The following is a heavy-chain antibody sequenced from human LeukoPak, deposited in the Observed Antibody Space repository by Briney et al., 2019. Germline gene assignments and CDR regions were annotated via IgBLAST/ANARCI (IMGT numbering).Heavy chain of an antibody. J-gene: IGHJ4*02. CDR2: IYYSGST. CDR3: ARGDYGGNLFDY. D-gene: IGHD4-23*01. V-gene: IGHV4-39*07. Sequence: SETLSLTCTVSGGSISSSSYYWGWIRQPPGNGLEWIGSIYYSGSTYYTPSLKSRVTISVDTYKNQFSLKLSSVTVADTDVYYCARGDYGGNLFDYWGQGTLVTVSS. CDR1: GGSISSSSYY.